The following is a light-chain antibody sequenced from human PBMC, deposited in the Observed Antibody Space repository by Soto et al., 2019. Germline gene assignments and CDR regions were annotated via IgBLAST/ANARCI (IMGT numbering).Light chain of an antibody. Sequence: DIQMTQSPSSLSASVGDRVTITCRASQSNSSYLNWYQQKPGKAPKLLIYAASSLQSGVPSRFSGSGSGTDFTLTINSLQPEDFATYYCQQSYSTLMYTFGQGTKLEIK. J-gene: IGKJ2*01. CDR3: QQSYSTLMYT. V-gene: IGKV1-39*01. CDR1: QSNSSY. CDR2: AAS.